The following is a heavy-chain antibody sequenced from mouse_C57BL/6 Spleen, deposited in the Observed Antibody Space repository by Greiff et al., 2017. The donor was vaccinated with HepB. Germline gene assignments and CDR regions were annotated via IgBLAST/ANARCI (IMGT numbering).Heavy chain of an antibody. CDR2: IDPSDSYT. J-gene: IGHJ2*01. Sequence: QVQLQQSGAELVRPGTSVKLSCKASGYTFTSYWMHWVKQRPGQGLEWIGVIDPSDSYTNYNQKFKGKATLTVDTSSSTAYMQLSSLTSEDSAVYYCATIYYYFDYWGQGTTLTVSS. CDR1: GYTFTSYW. CDR3: ATIYYYFDY. D-gene: IGHD1-1*01. V-gene: IGHV1-59*01.